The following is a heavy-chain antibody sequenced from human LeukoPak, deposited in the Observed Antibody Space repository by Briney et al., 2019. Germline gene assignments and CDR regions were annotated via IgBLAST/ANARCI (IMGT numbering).Heavy chain of an antibody. Sequence: TGGSLRLSCAASGFTFSNYAMHWVRQSPGKGLEWVAFISYDEINKYYADSVKGRFTISRDNSKNTLYLQMNSLRAEDTAVYYCARAPYNRIVGAYWPYWGQGTLVTVSS. CDR1: GFTFSNYA. CDR2: ISYDEINK. J-gene: IGHJ4*02. D-gene: IGHD1-26*01. CDR3: ARAPYNRIVGAYWPY. V-gene: IGHV3-30-3*01.